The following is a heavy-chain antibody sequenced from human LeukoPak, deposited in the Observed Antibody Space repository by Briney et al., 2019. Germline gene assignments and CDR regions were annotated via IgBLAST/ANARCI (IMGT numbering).Heavy chain of an antibody. J-gene: IGHJ6*02. CDR3: TRHSDKYCSGAGCYVYNFYGMDV. CDR2: IRSKANSYVT. D-gene: IGHD2-15*01. CDR1: GFTFSDHY. V-gene: IGHV3-73*01. Sequence: PGGSLRLSCAVSGFTFSDHYMDWVRQASGRGLEWLGRIRSKANSYVTAYAASVNGRFIISRDDSRNTAYLQMNSLQTEDTAVYYCTRHSDKYCSGAGCYVYNFYGMDVWGQGTTVTVSS.